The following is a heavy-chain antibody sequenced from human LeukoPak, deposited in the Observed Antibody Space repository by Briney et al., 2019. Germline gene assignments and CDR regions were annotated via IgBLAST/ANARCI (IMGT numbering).Heavy chain of an antibody. J-gene: IGHJ6*02. V-gene: IGHV4-59*01. CDR3: ARVLTYYDILTGFYYYYGMDV. Sequence: PSETLSLTCTVFGGSISSYYWSWIRQPPGKGLEWIGYIYYSGSTNYNPSLKSRVTISVDTSKNQFSLKLSSVTAADTAVYYCARVLTYYDILTGFYYYYGMDVWGQGNTVTVSS. CDR1: GGSISSYY. D-gene: IGHD3-9*01. CDR2: IYYSGST.